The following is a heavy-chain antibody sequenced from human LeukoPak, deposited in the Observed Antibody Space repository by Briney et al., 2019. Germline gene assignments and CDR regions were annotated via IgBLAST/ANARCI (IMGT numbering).Heavy chain of an antibody. CDR2: IYTSGST. D-gene: IGHD2-2*01. J-gene: IGHJ4*02. V-gene: IGHV4-4*07. Sequence: SETLSLTCTVSGGSFSSYYWSWLRQPAGKGLEWIGRIYTSGSTNYNPSLTSRIAMSVDTSKNQFSMKLSSVTAADSSVYYCARRPAAIIFDYWGQGTLVTVSS. CDR1: GGSFSSYY. CDR3: ARRPAAIIFDY.